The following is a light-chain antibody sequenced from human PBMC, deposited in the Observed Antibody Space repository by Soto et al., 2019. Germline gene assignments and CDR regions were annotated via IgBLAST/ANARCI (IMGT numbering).Light chain of an antibody. V-gene: IGKV3-11*01. CDR2: DAS. J-gene: IGKJ5*01. Sequence: EIELTQSPATLSLSPGERATPSCRASQSVSSYLVWYQQKPGQAPRLLISDASNRATGIPARFSGSGSGTDFTLTISSLEPEDFAVYYCQQRASWPITFGQGTRLEIK. CDR3: QQRASWPIT. CDR1: QSVSSY.